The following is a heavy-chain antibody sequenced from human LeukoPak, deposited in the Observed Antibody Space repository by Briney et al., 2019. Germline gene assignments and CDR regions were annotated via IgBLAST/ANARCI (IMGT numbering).Heavy chain of an antibody. V-gene: IGHV3-30*18. CDR1: GFTLSSYG. Sequence: PGGSLRLSCAASGFTLSSYGMHWVRQAPGKGLEWVAVISYDGSNKYYADSVKGRFTISRDNSKNTLYLQMNSLRAEDTAVYYCAKDGIVGATDYWGQGTLVTVSS. CDR2: ISYDGSNK. D-gene: IGHD1-26*01. CDR3: AKDGIVGATDY. J-gene: IGHJ4*02.